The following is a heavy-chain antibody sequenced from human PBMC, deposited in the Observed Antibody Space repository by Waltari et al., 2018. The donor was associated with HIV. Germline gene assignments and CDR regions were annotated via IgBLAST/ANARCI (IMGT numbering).Heavy chain of an antibody. CDR3: ARDDPGYVPIDY. V-gene: IGHV3-21*04. D-gene: IGHD2-15*01. CDR2: LRRDTYEA. CDR1: GFDFRRFS. Sequence: LVQSGGGEVQEGGSLVLSCSGSGFDFRRFSFNWVRQTPRRGLVWGASLRRDTYEANYLASVRGRFIISRDNAKSSAYLEMTSLRVEDTATYYCARDDPGYVPIDYWGQGSQVVVS. J-gene: IGHJ4*02.